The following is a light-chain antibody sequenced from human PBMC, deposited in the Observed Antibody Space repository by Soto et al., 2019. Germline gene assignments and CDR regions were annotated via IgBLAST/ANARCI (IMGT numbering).Light chain of an antibody. Sequence: ESVLTQSPGTLSLSPGEKATLSCRASQSVSSSYLAWYQQKPGQAPRLLIYAASSRDTGVPDRFSGSGSGTDFTLTVSRLEPEDFAMYYCQQFCSSSWTFGQGTKVEIK. CDR1: QSVSSSY. V-gene: IGKV3-20*01. CDR2: AAS. J-gene: IGKJ1*01. CDR3: QQFCSSSWT.